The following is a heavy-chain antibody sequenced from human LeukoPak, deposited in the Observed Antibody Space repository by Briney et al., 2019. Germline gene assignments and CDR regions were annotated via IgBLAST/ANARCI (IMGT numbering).Heavy chain of an antibody. V-gene: IGHV1-2*02. CDR1: GYTFTGYH. CDR2: IQSDSGDT. J-gene: IGHJ4*02. Sequence: ASVNVSCTTTGYTFTGYHLHWVRQAPGQGLEWMAWIQSDSGDTNYAQKLQGRVTVTRDKFTRTSYIEVDRLSSDDTAVYYCARDLTGDLYTFFDYWGQGTPVTVSS. CDR3: ARDLTGDLYTFFDY. D-gene: IGHD3-16*02.